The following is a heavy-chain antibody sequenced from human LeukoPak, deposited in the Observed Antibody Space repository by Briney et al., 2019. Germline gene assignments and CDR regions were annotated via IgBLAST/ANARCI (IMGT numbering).Heavy chain of an antibody. J-gene: IGHJ4*02. Sequence: GGSLRLSCTASGFTFGDYAMSWFRQAPGKGLEWVGFIRRKSYGGTAEYAASVKGRFTISRDDSKSIAYLQMNSLKTEDTAVYYCSRGRINWGWGLDYWGQGTLVIVSS. V-gene: IGHV3-49*03. CDR3: SRGRINWGWGLDY. CDR1: GFTFGDYA. D-gene: IGHD7-27*01. CDR2: IRRKSYGGTA.